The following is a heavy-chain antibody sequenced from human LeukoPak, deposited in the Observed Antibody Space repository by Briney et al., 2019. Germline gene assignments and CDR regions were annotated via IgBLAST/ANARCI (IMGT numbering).Heavy chain of an antibody. Sequence: GGSLRLSCAASGCTFSSYAMHWVRQAPGKGLEWVAVISYDGSNKYYADSVKGRFTISRDNSKNTLYLQMNSLRAEDTAVYYCATQWLLDAFDIWGQGTMVTVSS. CDR2: ISYDGSNK. V-gene: IGHV3-30-3*01. D-gene: IGHD6-19*01. CDR1: GCTFSSYA. J-gene: IGHJ3*02. CDR3: ATQWLLDAFDI.